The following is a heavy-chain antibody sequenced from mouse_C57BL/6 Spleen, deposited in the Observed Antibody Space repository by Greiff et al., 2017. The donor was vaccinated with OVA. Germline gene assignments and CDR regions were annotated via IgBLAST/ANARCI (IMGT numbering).Heavy chain of an antibody. CDR1: GYTFTSYW. J-gene: IGHJ2*01. V-gene: IGHV1-69*01. CDR3: ASGGAPMVTTGFDY. D-gene: IGHD2-2*01. CDR2: LDPSDSYT. Sequence: QVQLQQPGAELVMPGASVKLSCKASGYTFTSYWMHWVKQRPGQGLEWIGELDPSDSYTNYNQKFKGKSTLTVDKSSSTAYMQLSRLTSEDSAVYYCASGGAPMVTTGFDYWGQGTTLTVSS.